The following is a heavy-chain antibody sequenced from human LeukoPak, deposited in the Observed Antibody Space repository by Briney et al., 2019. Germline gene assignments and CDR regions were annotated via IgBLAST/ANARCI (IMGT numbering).Heavy chain of an antibody. V-gene: IGHV4-39*01. CDR2: IYYSGST. J-gene: IGHJ4*02. Sequence: PSETLSLTCTVSGGSISSSSYYWGWIRQPPGKGLERIGSIYYSGSTYYNPSLKSRVTISVDTSKNQFSLKLSSVTAADTAVYYRARHDIAAAGLPFDYWGQGTLVTVSS. D-gene: IGHD6-13*01. CDR3: ARHDIAAAGLPFDY. CDR1: GGSISSSSYY.